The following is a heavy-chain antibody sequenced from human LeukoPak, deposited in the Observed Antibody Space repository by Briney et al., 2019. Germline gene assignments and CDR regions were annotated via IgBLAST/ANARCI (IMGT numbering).Heavy chain of an antibody. J-gene: IGHJ4*02. CDR2: ISYDGSNK. CDR1: GFTFSSYG. Sequence: HPGGSLRLSCAASGFTFSSYGMHWVRQAPSKGLEWVAVISYDGSNKYYADSVKGRFTISRDNSKNTLYLQMNSLRAEDTAVYYCAKAPLSPPYYYDSSGYYPDWGQGTLVTVSS. D-gene: IGHD3-22*01. CDR3: AKAPLSPPYYYDSSGYYPD. V-gene: IGHV3-30*18.